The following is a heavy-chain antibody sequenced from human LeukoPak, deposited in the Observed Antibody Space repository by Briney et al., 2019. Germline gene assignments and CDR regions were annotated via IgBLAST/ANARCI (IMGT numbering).Heavy chain of an antibody. CDR1: GFTFSSYA. CDR2: ISYDGSNK. Sequence: GGSLRLSCAASGFTFSSYAMHWVRQAPGKGLEWVAVISYDGSNKYYADSVKGRFTISRDNSKNTLYLQMNSLRAEDTAVYYCARGLFEYSNSGVFDYWGQGTLVTVSS. J-gene: IGHJ4*02. D-gene: IGHD6-6*01. V-gene: IGHV3-30-3*01. CDR3: ARGLFEYSNSGVFDY.